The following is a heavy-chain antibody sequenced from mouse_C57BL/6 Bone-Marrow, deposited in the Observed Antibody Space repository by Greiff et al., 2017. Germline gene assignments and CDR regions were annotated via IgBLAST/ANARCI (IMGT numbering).Heavy chain of an antibody. CDR3: SREGATMDQYYAMDY. CDR1: GYTFTSYG. D-gene: IGHD2-1*01. Sequence: QVQLQQSGAELARPGASVKLSCKASGYTFTSYGISWVKQRTGQGLEWIGEIYPRSGNTYYNEKFKGKATLTADKSSSTAYMELRSLTSEDSAVYFCSREGATMDQYYAMDYWGQGTSVTVS. CDR2: IYPRSGNT. J-gene: IGHJ4*01. V-gene: IGHV1-81*01.